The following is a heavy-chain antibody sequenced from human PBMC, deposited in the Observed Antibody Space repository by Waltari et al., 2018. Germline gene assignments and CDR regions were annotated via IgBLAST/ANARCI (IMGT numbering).Heavy chain of an antibody. V-gene: IGHV1-18*01. CDR1: GYFFSTYG. J-gene: IGHJ4*02. D-gene: IGHD6-13*01. Sequence: QLVQSGAEVKKPGASVKVSCKAYGYFFSTYGINWVRKAPGQGLEWMGGIYPYSGNTKYEQSRQGRVTLTTDTSTTTAYMEIRSLRSDDTAIYYCARDDADSSNFGGFWGQGTLVTVSS. CDR3: ARDDADSSNFGGF. CDR2: IYPYSGNT.